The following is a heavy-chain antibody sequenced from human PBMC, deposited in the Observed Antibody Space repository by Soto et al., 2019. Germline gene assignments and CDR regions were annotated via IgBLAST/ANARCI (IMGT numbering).Heavy chain of an antibody. Sequence: EVQLVESGGGLVQPGGSLRLSCAASGFDFSNSWIHWVRQGPGKGLVWVSHINSDGSGTTYADSVKGRFTISRDNAKNTVYLQMNSLRAQDPAVYYCAKDTAYAMDVWGQGTTVTVSS. CDR1: GFDFSNSW. CDR3: AKDTAYAMDV. CDR2: INSDGSGT. J-gene: IGHJ6*02. D-gene: IGHD2-15*01. V-gene: IGHV3-74*01.